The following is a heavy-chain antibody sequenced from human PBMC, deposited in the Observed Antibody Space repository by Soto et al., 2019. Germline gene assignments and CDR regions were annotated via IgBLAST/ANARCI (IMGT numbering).Heavy chain of an antibody. Sequence: GGSLRLSCAASGFTFSDHYMDWVRQAPGKGLEWVGRTRNKANSYTTEYAASVKGRFTISRDDSKNSLYLQMNSLKTEDTAVYYCARDIVVAYGMDVWGQGTTVTVSS. D-gene: IGHD2-15*01. CDR1: GFTFSDHY. J-gene: IGHJ6*02. CDR2: TRNKANSYTT. V-gene: IGHV3-72*01. CDR3: ARDIVVAYGMDV.